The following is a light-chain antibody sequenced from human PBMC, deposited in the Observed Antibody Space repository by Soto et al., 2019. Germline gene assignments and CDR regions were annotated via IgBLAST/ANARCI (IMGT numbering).Light chain of an antibody. Sequence: EIVMTQSPATLSLSPGERAALSCRASQSVSNDLAWYQQRPGQAPRLLIYDASTRVNGIPASFSGSGSGTYFPLTISSLQSEDFAVYDCQQYYNWPPLTFGQGTKVDIK. CDR1: QSVSND. CDR2: DAS. CDR3: QQYYNWPPLT. J-gene: IGKJ1*01. V-gene: IGKV3-15*01.